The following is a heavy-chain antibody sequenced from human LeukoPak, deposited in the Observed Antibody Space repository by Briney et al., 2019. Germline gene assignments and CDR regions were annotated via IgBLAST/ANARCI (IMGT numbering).Heavy chain of an antibody. CDR3: AKSSQLGIRLAFDY. CDR1: GFTFSNYG. D-gene: IGHD7-27*01. J-gene: IGHJ4*02. CDR2: TSYDGSNK. V-gene: IGHV3-30*18. Sequence: GGSLRLSCAASGFTFSNYGMHWVRQAPGKGLEWVAVTSYDGSNKYYADSVKGRFTISRDNSKNTLYLQMNSLRDEDTAMYYCAKSSQLGIRLAFDYWGQGTLVTVSS.